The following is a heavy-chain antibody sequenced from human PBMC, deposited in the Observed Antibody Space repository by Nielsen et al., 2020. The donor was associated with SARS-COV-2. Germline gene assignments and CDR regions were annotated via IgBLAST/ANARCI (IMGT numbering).Heavy chain of an antibody. CDR3: ATGFAVAPVQGGQFYYYYYGMDV. Sequence: ASVKVSCKVSGYTLTELSMHWVRQAPGKGLEWMGGFDPEDGETIYAQKFQSRVTMTEDTSTDTAYMELSSLRSEDTAVYYCATGFAVAPVQGGQFYYYYYGMDVWGQGTTVTVSS. CDR2: FDPEDGET. D-gene: IGHD6-19*01. J-gene: IGHJ6*02. CDR1: GYTLTELS. V-gene: IGHV1-24*01.